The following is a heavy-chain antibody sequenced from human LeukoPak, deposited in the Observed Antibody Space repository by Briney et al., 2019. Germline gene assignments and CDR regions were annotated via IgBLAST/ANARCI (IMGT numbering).Heavy chain of an antibody. J-gene: IGHJ3*02. V-gene: IGHV3-21*04. CDR1: GFSFSSFS. CDR3: ARGGSSLYAFDI. D-gene: IGHD2-2*01. CDR2: ISGGSSFI. Sequence: GGSLRLSCAASGFSFSSFSMNWVRQAPGKGLEWVSYISGGSSFIYYVDSVKGRFTISRDNAKNSLYLQMNSLRAEDTAVYYCARGGSSLYAFDIWGRGTMVTVSS.